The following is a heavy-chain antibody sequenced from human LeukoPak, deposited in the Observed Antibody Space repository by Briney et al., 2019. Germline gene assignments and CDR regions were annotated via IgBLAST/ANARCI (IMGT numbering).Heavy chain of an antibody. CDR3: ASPSYYYSRGYSHYMDV. J-gene: IGHJ6*03. CDR2: IYYGSST. CDR1: GGSISSASYY. Sequence: SSETLSLTCTVSGGSISSASYYWGWIRQPPGKGLEWIGSIYYGSSTYYSPSLKSRVTISLDTSKNQFSLKLCSVTAADTAVYYCASPSYYYSRGYSHYMDVWGKGTTVIAAS. D-gene: IGHD3-22*01. V-gene: IGHV4-39*01.